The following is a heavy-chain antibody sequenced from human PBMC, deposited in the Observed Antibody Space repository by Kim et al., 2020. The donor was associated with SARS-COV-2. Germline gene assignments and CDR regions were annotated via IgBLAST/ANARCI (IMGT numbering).Heavy chain of an antibody. J-gene: IGHJ6*02. V-gene: IGHV3-7*01. CDR2: IKQDGSEK. CDR1: GFTFSSYW. D-gene: IGHD2-2*01. CDR3: ARDGGTQESYQLPLTTYGMDV. Sequence: GGSLRLSCAASGFTFSSYWMSWVRQAPGKGLEWVANIKQDGSEKYYVDSVKGRFTISRDNAKNSLYLQMNSLRAEDTAVYYCARDGGTQESYQLPLTTYGMDVWGQGTTVTVSS.